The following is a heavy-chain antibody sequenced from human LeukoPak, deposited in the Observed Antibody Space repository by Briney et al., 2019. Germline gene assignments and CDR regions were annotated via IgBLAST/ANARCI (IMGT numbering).Heavy chain of an antibody. D-gene: IGHD6-19*01. J-gene: IGHJ4*02. Sequence: SDTLSLTCTVSGGSISHYYWSWIWQPPGEGLEWIGYIYYDGSTNYNPSLKSRVTISVDTSKNQFSLNLSSVTAADTAVYYCARGYSTGWLYYFDSWGQGTLVTVPA. V-gene: IGHV4-59*07. CDR2: IYYDGST. CDR3: ARGYSTGWLYYFDS. CDR1: GGSISHYY.